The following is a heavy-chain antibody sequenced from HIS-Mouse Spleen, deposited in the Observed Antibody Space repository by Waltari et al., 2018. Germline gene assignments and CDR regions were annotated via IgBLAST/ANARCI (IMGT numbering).Heavy chain of an antibody. CDR1: GFPFSSYG. J-gene: IGHJ4*02. D-gene: IGHD1-26*01. CDR2: ISYDGSNK. CDR3: AKDLSGSYYNYFDY. V-gene: IGHV3-30*18. Sequence: QVQLVESGGGVVQPGWSLRLSCAALGFPFSSYGMPWARPAPGKGLEWVAVISYDGSNKYYADSVKGRFTISRDNSKNTLYLQMNSLRAEDTAVYYCAKDLSGSYYNYFDYWGQGTLVTVSS.